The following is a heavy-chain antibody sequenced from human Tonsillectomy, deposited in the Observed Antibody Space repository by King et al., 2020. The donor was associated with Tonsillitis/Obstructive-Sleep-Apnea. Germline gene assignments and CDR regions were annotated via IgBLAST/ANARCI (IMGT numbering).Heavy chain of an antibody. CDR2: INGGNGNT. CDR3: ARDWWGFDY. D-gene: IGHD2-8*02. Sequence: QLVQSGAEVKKPGASVKVSCKASGYTFSGYAMNWVRQAPGQGLEWMGWINGGNGNTKYSQKFQGRVAITRDISASTAYMELSSLTSEDTAVYYCARDWWGFDYWGQGTLVTVSS. J-gene: IGHJ4*02. V-gene: IGHV1-3*01. CDR1: GYTFSGYA.